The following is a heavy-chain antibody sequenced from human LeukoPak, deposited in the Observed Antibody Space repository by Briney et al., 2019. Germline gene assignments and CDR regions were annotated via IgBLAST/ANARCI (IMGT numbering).Heavy chain of an antibody. CDR1: GGSISRYY. Sequence: SSEPLSLTCTVSGGSISRYYWSWIRQPTGKGLEWLGYIYYSGRTNYNPSLKGRVTISVDTSKIQFSLNLSSVTAAVKAVYYCAREFVDTAMGASYSYYYYCMDVWGQGTTVTVSS. D-gene: IGHD5-18*01. V-gene: IGHV4-59*01. J-gene: IGHJ6*02. CDR2: IYYSGRT. CDR3: AREFVDTAMGASYSYYYYCMDV.